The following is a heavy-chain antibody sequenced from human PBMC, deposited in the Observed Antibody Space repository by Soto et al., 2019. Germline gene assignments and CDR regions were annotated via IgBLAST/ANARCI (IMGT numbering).Heavy chain of an antibody. D-gene: IGHD3-9*01. Sequence: EVQLLESGGGLVQPGGSLRHSCAASGFILSNYAMNCVRQAPGKGLEWVSAVGGNGLATYYADSVKGRFTISRDNTKNTLYLQSNSLRAEDTAVYYCAGRTGYPFDYWGQGTLVTVSS. CDR3: AGRTGYPFDY. V-gene: IGHV3-23*01. CDR1: GFILSNYA. J-gene: IGHJ4*02. CDR2: VGGNGLAT.